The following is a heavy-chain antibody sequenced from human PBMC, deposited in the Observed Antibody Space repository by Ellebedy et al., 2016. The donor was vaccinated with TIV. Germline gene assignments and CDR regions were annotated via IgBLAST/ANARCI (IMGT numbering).Heavy chain of an antibody. CDR2: INPNSGGT. CDR1: GYTFTDYF. Sequence: AASVKVSCKSSGYTFTDYFMHWVRQAPGQGLEWMGWINPNSGGTIYAQKFQGRVTMTRDTSISTAYMELSRLRSDDTAVYYCARGAPSSTVVTDYWGQGTLVTVSS. J-gene: IGHJ4*02. V-gene: IGHV1-2*02. CDR3: ARGAPSSTVVTDY. D-gene: IGHD4-23*01.